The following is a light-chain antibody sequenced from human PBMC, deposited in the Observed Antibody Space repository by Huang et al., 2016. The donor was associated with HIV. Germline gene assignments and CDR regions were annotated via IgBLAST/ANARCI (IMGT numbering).Light chain of an antibody. V-gene: IGKV4-1*01. CDR3: HQYYDTPYS. Sequence: DIVMTQSPDSLAVSLCERATINCKSSQTVLDSSNKKNYLAWYQQKPGQPPKLLIYLASSRESGVPDRFSGSGSATDFTLTISSLQAEDVAVDYCHQYYDTPYSLGQGTKLEIK. CDR2: LAS. CDR1: QTVLDSSNKKNY. J-gene: IGKJ2*01.